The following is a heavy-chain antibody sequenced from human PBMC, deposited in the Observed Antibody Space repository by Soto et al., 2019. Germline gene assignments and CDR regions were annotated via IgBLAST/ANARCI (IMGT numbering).Heavy chain of an antibody. CDR1: GDSISSAPYY. CDR2: IYYSGNT. CDR3: AKSYGPTDTWFNP. Sequence: QVQLQESGPGLVKPSQSLSLTCTVSGDSISSAPYYWSWIRQHPGKGLEWIGYIYYSGNTQYNPSLKSRAAISVDTSKNQLSLKLNSVTAADTAVYYCAKSYGPTDTWFNPWGQGTLVTVSS. V-gene: IGHV4-31*03. D-gene: IGHD4-17*01. J-gene: IGHJ5*02.